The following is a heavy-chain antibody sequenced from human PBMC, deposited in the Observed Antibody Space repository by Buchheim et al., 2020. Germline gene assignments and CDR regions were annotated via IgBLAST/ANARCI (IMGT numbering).Heavy chain of an antibody. V-gene: IGHV3-74*01. CDR2: MNSDGSTT. CDR3: ARDFGGPSDC. J-gene: IGHJ4*02. Sequence: EVQLVESGGGLVQPGGSLRLSCAAFGFTFSSSWMHWVRQAPGKGLVWVSRMNSDGSTTSYAESVRGRFTISRDKAKKTLYLQMNSLGAEDTAVYYCARDFGGPSDCWGQGTL. CDR1: GFTFSSSW. D-gene: IGHD3-16*01.